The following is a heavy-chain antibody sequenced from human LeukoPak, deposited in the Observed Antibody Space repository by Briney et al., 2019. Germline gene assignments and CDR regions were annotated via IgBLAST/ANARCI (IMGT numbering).Heavy chain of an antibody. Sequence: ASVKVSCKASGYTFTGHYMHWVRQAPGQGLEWMGWINPNSGATNYAQKFQGRVTMTRDTSSITAYLELSRLTSDDTAVYYCARGLRYLDWLERLFDYWGQGTLVTVSS. J-gene: IGHJ4*02. CDR2: INPNSGAT. D-gene: IGHD3-9*01. V-gene: IGHV1-2*02. CDR3: ARGLRYLDWLERLFDY. CDR1: GYTFTGHY.